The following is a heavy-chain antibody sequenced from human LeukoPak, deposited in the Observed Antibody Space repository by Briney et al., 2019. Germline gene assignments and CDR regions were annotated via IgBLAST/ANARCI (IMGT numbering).Heavy chain of an antibody. CDR2: ISGSGGST. D-gene: IGHD3/OR15-3a*01. CDR1: GFTFSSYA. CDR3: AKVAGLGYYYYMDV. Sequence: GESLRLSCAASGFTFSSYAMSWVRQAPGKGLEWVSAISGSGGSTYYADSVKGRFTISRDNSKNTLYLQMNSLRAEDTAVYYCAKVAGLGYYYYMDVWGKGTTVTVSS. V-gene: IGHV3-23*01. J-gene: IGHJ6*03.